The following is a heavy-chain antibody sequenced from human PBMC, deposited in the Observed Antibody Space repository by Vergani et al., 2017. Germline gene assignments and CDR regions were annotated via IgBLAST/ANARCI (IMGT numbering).Heavy chain of an antibody. CDR1: GFSLSDYS. V-gene: IGHV3-21*01. D-gene: IGHD2-15*01. Sequence: EEQLVESGGGLVKPGGSLRLSCAASGFSLSDYSLNWVRQAPGKGLEWVSAISSSSIDVFYADLVRGRFTISRDNAKKSLYLQMNSLKAEDTAVYYCARVKDVVCASAGHFYGMDVWGQGTTVTVSS. J-gene: IGHJ6*02. CDR3: ARVKDVVCASAGHFYGMDV. CDR2: ISSSSIDV.